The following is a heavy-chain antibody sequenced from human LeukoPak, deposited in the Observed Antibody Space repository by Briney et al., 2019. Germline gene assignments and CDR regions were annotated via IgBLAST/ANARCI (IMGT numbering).Heavy chain of an antibody. J-gene: IGHJ2*01. V-gene: IGHV4-59*08. CDR1: GGSISSYY. CDR2: IYYSGST. D-gene: IGHD2-21*02. CDR3: ARPAYCGGDCWYFDL. Sequence: KSSETLSLTCTVSGGSISSYYWSWIRQPPGQGLEWIGYIYYSGSTNYNPSLKSRVTISVDTSKNQFSLKLSSVTAADTAVYYCARPAYCGGDCWYFDLWGRGTLVTVSS.